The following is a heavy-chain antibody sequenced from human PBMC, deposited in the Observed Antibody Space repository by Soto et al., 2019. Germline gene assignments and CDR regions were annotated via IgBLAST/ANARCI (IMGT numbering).Heavy chain of an antibody. CDR2: ISKDGNSQ. Sequence: QVQLVESGGGVVQPGRSLRLSCAASGFTFVNYVMHWARQAPGKGLEWVTGISKDGNSQHYADAVKGRFTISRDNSKNTLYLQVDSLTADDTAVYYCAREDESSGYAGTFQHWGQGTLVTVSS. CDR1: GFTFVNYV. V-gene: IGHV3-30-3*01. CDR3: AREDESSGYAGTFQH. D-gene: IGHD3-22*01. J-gene: IGHJ1*01.